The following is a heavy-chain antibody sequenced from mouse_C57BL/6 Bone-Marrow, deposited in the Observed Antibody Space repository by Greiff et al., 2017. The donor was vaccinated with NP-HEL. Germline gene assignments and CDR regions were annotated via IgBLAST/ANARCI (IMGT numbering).Heavy chain of an antibody. J-gene: IGHJ1*03. Sequence: VQLKESGAELVRPGASVKLSCTASGFNIKDYYMHWVKQRPEQGLEWIGRIDPEDGATEYAPKFQGKATMTADTSSNTASLQLSRRTSEDTDVYYCTTRPITTVVAGTGGYFDVWGTGTTVTVSS. CDR3: TTRPITTVVAGTGGYFDV. D-gene: IGHD1-1*01. V-gene: IGHV14-1*01. CDR1: GFNIKDYY. CDR2: IDPEDGAT.